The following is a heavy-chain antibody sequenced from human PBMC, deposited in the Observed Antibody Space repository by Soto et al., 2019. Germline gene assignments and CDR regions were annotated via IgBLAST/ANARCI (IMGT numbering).Heavy chain of an antibody. CDR1: GSTFSSYG. CDR2: ISYDGSNK. D-gene: IGHD6-19*01. V-gene: IGHV3-30*18. J-gene: IGHJ4*02. CDR3: AKDPGGQAVALDY. Sequence: GGLRLSCAASGSTFSSYGSHWVRQAPGKGLECVAVISYDGSNKYYADSVKGRFTISRDNSKNTLYLQMNSLRAEDTAVYYCAKDPGGQAVALDYWGQGT.